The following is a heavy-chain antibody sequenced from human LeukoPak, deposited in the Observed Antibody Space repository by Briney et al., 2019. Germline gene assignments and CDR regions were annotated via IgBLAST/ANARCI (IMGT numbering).Heavy chain of an antibody. V-gene: IGHV4-34*01. CDR1: GGSFSGYY. D-gene: IGHD1-26*01. J-gene: IGHJ4*02. CDR3: ARGEWELGY. CDR2: INHSGST. Sequence: SETLSLTCAVSGGSFSGYYWSWIRQPPGKGLEWIGEINHSGSTNYNPSLKSRVTIPVDTSKNQFSLKLSSVTAADTAVYYCARGEWELGYWGQGTLVTVSS.